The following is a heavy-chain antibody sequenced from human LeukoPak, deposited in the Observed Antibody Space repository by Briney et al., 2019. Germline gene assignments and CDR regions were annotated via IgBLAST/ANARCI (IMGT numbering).Heavy chain of an antibody. CDR3: TRHGGNNWFDP. CDR2: ISYDGNIY. Sequence: GGSLRLSCAASGFTFSSYGMHWVRQAPGKGLECVAVISYDGNIYYHADSVKGRFTISRDNSRNTLYLQMNSLRVEDTAVYYCTRHGGNNWFDPWGQGTLVTVSS. J-gene: IGHJ5*02. CDR1: GFTFSSYG. V-gene: IGHV3-30-3*01. D-gene: IGHD5-24*01.